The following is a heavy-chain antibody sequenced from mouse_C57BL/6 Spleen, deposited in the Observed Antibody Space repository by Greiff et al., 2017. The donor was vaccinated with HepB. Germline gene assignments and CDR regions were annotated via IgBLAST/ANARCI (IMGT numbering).Heavy chain of an antibody. V-gene: IGHV3-6*01. CDR2: ISYDGSN. CDR3: ASIYPHDAMHD. J-gene: IGHJ4*01. CDR1: GYSITSGYY. Sequence: EVQLVESGPGLVKPSQSLSLTCSVSGYSITSGYYWNWIRQFPGNKLEWMGYISYDGSNKYNPSLKNRISITRNTSKNQFFLKSNSVTTEDTATYYCASIYPHDAMHDWGQVTSVTVSS. D-gene: IGHD2-1*01.